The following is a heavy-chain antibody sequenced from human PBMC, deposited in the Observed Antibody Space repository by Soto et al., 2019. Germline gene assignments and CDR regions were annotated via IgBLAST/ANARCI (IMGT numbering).Heavy chain of an antibody. CDR3: ARWSGVGVAGMDV. Sequence: QVQLQESGPRLVKPLQTLSLTCTVSGDSINSGDYYWSWIRQPPGRGLEWVGYSFYSGITDYNPPRKSRMTISRDTSKNQFSRRLNSVTAADTAVYFCARWSGVGVAGMDVWGQGTTVSVSS. CDR1: GDSINSGDYY. CDR2: SFYSGIT. J-gene: IGHJ6*02. D-gene: IGHD3-10*01. V-gene: IGHV4-30-4*01.